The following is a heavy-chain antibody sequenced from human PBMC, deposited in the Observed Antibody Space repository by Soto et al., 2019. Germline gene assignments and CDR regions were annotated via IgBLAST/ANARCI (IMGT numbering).Heavy chain of an antibody. Sequence: QVQLVESGGGVVQPGRSLRLSCAASGFTFSSYGMHWVRQAPGKGLEWVAVIWYDGSNKYYADSVKGRFTISRDNSKNPLYLQMNSLRAEDTAVYYSARDWEYTSLDYWGQGSLVTVSS. V-gene: IGHV3-33*01. CDR3: ARDWEYTSLDY. CDR1: GFTFSSYG. J-gene: IGHJ4*02. D-gene: IGHD1-26*01. CDR2: IWYDGSNK.